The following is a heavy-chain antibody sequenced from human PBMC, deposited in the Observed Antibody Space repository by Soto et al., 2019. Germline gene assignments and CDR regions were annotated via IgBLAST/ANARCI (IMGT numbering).Heavy chain of an antibody. Sequence: QVQLVQSGAEVKKPGSSVKVSCKASGGTFSSYAISWVRQAPGQGLEWMGGIIPIFGTANYEQKFQGRVTITADESTSTAYMELSSLRSEDTAVYYCARVYSRGYPSEGYYFDYWGQGTLVTVSS. CDR1: GGTFSSYA. CDR3: ARVYSRGYPSEGYYFDY. D-gene: IGHD3-22*01. CDR2: IIPIFGTA. J-gene: IGHJ4*02. V-gene: IGHV1-69*01.